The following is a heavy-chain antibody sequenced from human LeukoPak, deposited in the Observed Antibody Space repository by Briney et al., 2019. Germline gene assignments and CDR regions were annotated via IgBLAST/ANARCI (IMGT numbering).Heavy chain of an antibody. Sequence: NPGGSLRLSCAASGFTFSDYYMSWIRQAPGKGLEWVSYISSSGSTIYYADSVKGRFTISRDNAKNSLYLQMNSLRAEDTAVYYCASDPLVVVTNDAFDIWGQGTMVTVSS. CDR3: ASDPLVVVTNDAFDI. V-gene: IGHV3-11*01. D-gene: IGHD3-22*01. CDR2: ISSSGSTI. J-gene: IGHJ3*02. CDR1: GFTFSDYY.